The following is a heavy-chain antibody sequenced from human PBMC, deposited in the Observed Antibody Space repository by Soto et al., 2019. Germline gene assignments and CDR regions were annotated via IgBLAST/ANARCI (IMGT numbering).Heavy chain of an antibody. V-gene: IGHV4-59*01. CDR1: GGSISSYY. CDR3: ASAAAGLPFDY. CDR2: IYYSGST. D-gene: IGHD6-13*01. Sequence: SETLSLTCTVSGGSISSYYWSWIRQPPGKGLEWIGYIYYSGSTNYNPSLKSRVTISVDTSKDQFSLKLSSVTAADTAVYYCASAAAGLPFDYWGQGTLVTVSS. J-gene: IGHJ4*02.